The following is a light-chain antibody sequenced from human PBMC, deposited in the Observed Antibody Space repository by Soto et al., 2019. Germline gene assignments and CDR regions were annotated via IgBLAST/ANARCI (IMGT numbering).Light chain of an antibody. Sequence: DIQLTQSPSTLSASVGDRVTITCRASQSISYWLAWYQQKPGKAPKLLIYTASTLNSGVPSRFSGSGSGTEFTLTISSLQPDDFATYHCQQYDGYSGLTFGGGTKVEIK. CDR1: QSISYW. V-gene: IGKV1-5*03. CDR2: TAS. J-gene: IGKJ4*01. CDR3: QQYDGYSGLT.